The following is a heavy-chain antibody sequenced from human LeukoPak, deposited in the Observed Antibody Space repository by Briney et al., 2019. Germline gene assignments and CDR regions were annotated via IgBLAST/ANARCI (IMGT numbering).Heavy chain of an antibody. Sequence: PGGSLRLSCVTSGFTFSDYYMSWIRQAPGKGLEWVSYISSSGHIIYYADSVKGRFTISRDNAKNSLYLQMNSLRAEDTAVYYCARDDSSGYHLSVNDAFDTWGQGTMVTVSS. CDR3: ARDDSSGYHLSVNDAFDT. CDR1: GFTFSDYY. J-gene: IGHJ3*02. CDR2: ISSSGHII. D-gene: IGHD3-22*01. V-gene: IGHV3-11*04.